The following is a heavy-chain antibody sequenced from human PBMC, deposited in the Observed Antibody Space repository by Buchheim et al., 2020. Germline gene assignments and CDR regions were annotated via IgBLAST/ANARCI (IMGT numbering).Heavy chain of an antibody. Sequence: QVQLVESGGGVVQPGRSLRLSCAASGFTFSSYAMHWVRQAPGKGLEWVAVISYDGSNKYYADSVKGRFTISRDNSKNTLYLQMNSLRAEDTAVYYCARIGDDSTGDYYYGMDVWGQGTT. CDR3: ARIGDDSTGDYYYGMDV. V-gene: IGHV3-30-3*01. D-gene: IGHD3-22*01. J-gene: IGHJ6*02. CDR2: ISYDGSNK. CDR1: GFTFSSYA.